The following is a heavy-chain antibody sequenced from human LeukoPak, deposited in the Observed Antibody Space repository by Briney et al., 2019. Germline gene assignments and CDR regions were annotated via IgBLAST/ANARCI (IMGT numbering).Heavy chain of an antibody. CDR2: ISGSGGST. CDR3: ARGGVFLDP. CDR1: GFTFNING. J-gene: IGHJ5*02. D-gene: IGHD2-8*01. V-gene: IGHV3-23*01. Sequence: GSLRLSCAASGFTFNINGMSWVCQAPGKGLEWVSAISGSGGSTYYSDSVRGRFTISRDNAKNSLYLQMNSLRAEDTAVYYCARGGVFLDPWGQGTLVTVSS.